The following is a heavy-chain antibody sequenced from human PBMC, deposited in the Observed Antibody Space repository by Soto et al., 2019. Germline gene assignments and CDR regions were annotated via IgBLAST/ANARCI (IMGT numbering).Heavy chain of an antibody. CDR1: GGSISSGGYS. Sequence: QLQLPESGSGLVKTSQTLSLTCAVSGGSISSGGYSWSWIRQPPGKGLEWIGYIYHSGSTYYNPSLQSRVTISVGRCKNQCSLKLRSVTAVATAVYYCAREVVVVAATQGHNWYAPWGKGTLVTDSS. CDR3: AREVVVVAATQGHNWYAP. J-gene: IGHJ5*02. CDR2: IYHSGST. V-gene: IGHV4-30-2*01. D-gene: IGHD2-15*01.